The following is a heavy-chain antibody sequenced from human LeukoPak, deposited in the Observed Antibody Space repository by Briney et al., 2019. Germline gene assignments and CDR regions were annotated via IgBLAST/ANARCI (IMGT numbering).Heavy chain of an antibody. D-gene: IGHD3-10*01. CDR3: ARARRYYGSGSTSYYFDY. CDR2: MNPNSGNT. J-gene: IGHJ4*02. V-gene: IGHV1-8*01. CDR1: GYTFTSYD. Sequence: ASVKVSCKASGYTFTSYDINWVRQATGQGLEWMGWMNPNSGNTGYAQKFQGRVTMTGNTSISTAYMELSSLRSEDTAVYYCARARRYYGSGSTSYYFDYRGQGTLVTVSS.